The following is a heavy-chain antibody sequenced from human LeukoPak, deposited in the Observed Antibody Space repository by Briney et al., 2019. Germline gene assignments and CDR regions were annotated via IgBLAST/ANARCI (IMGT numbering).Heavy chain of an antibody. CDR3: ARDVDSPGYFDL. J-gene: IGHJ2*01. CDR1: GGSISSYY. CDR2: IYTSGST. D-gene: IGHD3-9*01. Sequence: PSETLSLTCTVSGGSISSYYWTWIRQPAGKGLEWIGRIYTSGSTNYNPSLKSRVTMSLDTSKNQFSLKLTSVTAADTAVYYRARDVDSPGYFDLWGRGTLVTVSS. V-gene: IGHV4-4*07.